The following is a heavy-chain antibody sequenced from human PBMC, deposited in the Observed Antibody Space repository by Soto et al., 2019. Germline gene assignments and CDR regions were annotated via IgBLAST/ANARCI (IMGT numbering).Heavy chain of an antibody. CDR2: IIPIFGTA. V-gene: IGHV1-69*13. CDR3: ATGSGYCSGGSCYSDLDY. Sequence: ASVKVSCKASGGTFSSYAISWVRQAPGQGLEWMGGIIPIFGTANYAQKFQGRVTITADESTSTAYMELSSLRSEDTAVYYCATGSGYCSGGSCYSDLDYWGQGTLVTVSS. D-gene: IGHD2-15*01. CDR1: GGTFSSYA. J-gene: IGHJ4*02.